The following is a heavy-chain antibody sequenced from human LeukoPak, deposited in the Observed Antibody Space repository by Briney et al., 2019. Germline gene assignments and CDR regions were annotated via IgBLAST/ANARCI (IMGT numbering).Heavy chain of an antibody. J-gene: IGHJ3*02. D-gene: IGHD1-1*01. CDR2: IKQDGSEI. V-gene: IGHV3-7*01. CDR3: ARERQYNWNDNAFDI. Sequence: SGGSLRLSCAASGFTFSSYSMNWVRQAPGKGLEWVANIKQDGSEIYYVDSVKGRFTISRDNAKNSLYLQMNSLRAEDTAVYYCARERQYNWNDNAFDIWGQGTMVTVSS. CDR1: GFTFSSYS.